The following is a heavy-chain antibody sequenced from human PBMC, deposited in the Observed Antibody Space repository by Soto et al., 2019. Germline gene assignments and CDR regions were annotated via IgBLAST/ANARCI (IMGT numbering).Heavy chain of an antibody. J-gene: IGHJ4*02. V-gene: IGHV1-18*01. CDR1: GYSFTNYG. Sequence: QIHLEQSRIEMKEPGTSLKISCATYGYSFTNYGRSWVRQAPGQGLEWMGWISGYNGNTKYAQSFHDRVVMTADKFTSTGYLEVRNLRSDDTAVYYCARANTWVTGRVGTHWGQGTKVTVSS. CDR2: ISGYNGNT. D-gene: IGHD1-1*01. CDR3: ARANTWVTGRVGTH.